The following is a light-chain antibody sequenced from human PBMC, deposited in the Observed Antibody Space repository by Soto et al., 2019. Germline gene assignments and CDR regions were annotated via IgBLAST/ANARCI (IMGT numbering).Light chain of an antibody. CDR1: QTISSW. V-gene: IGKV1-5*03. CDR2: KAS. Sequence: DIQMTQSPSTLSGSVGDRVTITCRASQTISSWLAWYQQKPGKAPKLLIYKASTLKSGVPSRFSGSGFGTEFTLTISSLQPDDFATYYCQHCNSYSEAFGQGTKVDIK. J-gene: IGKJ1*01. CDR3: QHCNSYSEA.